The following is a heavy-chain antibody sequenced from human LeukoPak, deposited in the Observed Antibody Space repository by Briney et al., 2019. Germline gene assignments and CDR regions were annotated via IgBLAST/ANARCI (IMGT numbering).Heavy chain of an antibody. CDR3: ARGIHDYGDYSVAFDI. CDR2: INAGNGNT. D-gene: IGHD4-17*01. V-gene: IGHV1-3*03. Sequence: ASVTVSCKASGYTFTSYAMHWVRQAPGQRLEWMGWINAGNGNTKYSQEFQGRVTITRDTSASTAYMELSSLRSEDMAVYYCARGIHDYGDYSVAFDIWGQGTMVTVSS. CDR1: GYTFTSYA. J-gene: IGHJ3*02.